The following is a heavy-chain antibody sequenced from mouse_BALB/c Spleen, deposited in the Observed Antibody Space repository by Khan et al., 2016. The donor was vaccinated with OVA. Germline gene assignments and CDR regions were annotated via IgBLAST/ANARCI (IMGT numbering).Heavy chain of an antibody. CDR3: ARRGLRRDFDY. CDR2: INPSTGYT. Sequence: QVQLQQSGAELAKPGASVKMSCKASGYTFINYWILWIKQRPGQGLEWIGYINPSTGYTEYNQNFKDKATLTADISSSTAYMQLSSLTSEDSAVYYCARRGLRRDFDYWGQGTTLTVSS. D-gene: IGHD1-1*01. CDR1: GYTFINYW. J-gene: IGHJ2*01. V-gene: IGHV1-7*01.